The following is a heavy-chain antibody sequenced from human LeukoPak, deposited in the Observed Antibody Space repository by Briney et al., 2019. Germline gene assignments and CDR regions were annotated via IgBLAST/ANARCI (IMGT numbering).Heavy chain of an antibody. J-gene: IGHJ5*02. Sequence: SQTLSLTCTVSGDSISSGGYSWSWIRQPPGKGLEWIGYIYHIGYISQSGNIYQNPSLKRRVTISLDTSRNKFSLKLSSVTAADTAVYYCARSPLAFYDSSGYPRVWFDPWGQGTLVTLSS. CDR1: GDSISSGGYS. V-gene: IGHV4-30-2*01. CDR3: ARSPLAFYDSSGYPRVWFDP. D-gene: IGHD3-22*01. CDR2: ISQSGNI.